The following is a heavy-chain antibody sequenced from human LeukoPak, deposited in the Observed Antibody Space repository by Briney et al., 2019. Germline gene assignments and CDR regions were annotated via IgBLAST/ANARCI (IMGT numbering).Heavy chain of an antibody. CDR2: IYYTGST. D-gene: IGHD4-11*01. CDR1: GGSISSSY. CDR3: ARAYSKGYYYMDV. J-gene: IGHJ6*03. V-gene: IGHV4-59*01. Sequence: SETLSLTCTVSGGSISSSYWSWIRQPPGKGLEWIGYIYYTGSTTYNPSLKSRVTISVDTSKNQFSLKLRSVTAADTAVYYCARAYSKGYYYMDVWGKGTTVTVSS.